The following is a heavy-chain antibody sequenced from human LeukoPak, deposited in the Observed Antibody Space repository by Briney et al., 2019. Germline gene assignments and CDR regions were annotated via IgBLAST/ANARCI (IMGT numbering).Heavy chain of an antibody. J-gene: IGHJ4*02. V-gene: IGHV4-4*07. Sequence: SETLSLTCTVSSGSINSYYWGWVRQPAGRGLEWIGRIYTTGKTDYNPSLKSRLTMSVDTSKRQFSLNLMSVTAADTAIYFCARHGYTASHYFLDFGSQGTLVTVSS. D-gene: IGHD3-16*01. CDR2: IYTTGKT. CDR1: SGSINSYY. CDR3: ARHGYTASHYFLDF.